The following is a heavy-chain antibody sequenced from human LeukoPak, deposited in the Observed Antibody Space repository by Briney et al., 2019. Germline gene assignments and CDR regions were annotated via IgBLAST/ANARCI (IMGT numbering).Heavy chain of an antibody. Sequence: ASVKASCKASGYTFTSYGISWVRQAPGQGLEWMGWISAYNGNTNYAQKLQGRVTMTTDTSTSTTYMELRSLRSDDTAVYYCARGGSSSSYYYYYMDVWGKGTTVTVSS. CDR1: GYTFTSYG. CDR2: ISAYNGNT. CDR3: ARGGSSSSYYYYYMDV. V-gene: IGHV1-18*01. J-gene: IGHJ6*03. D-gene: IGHD6-6*01.